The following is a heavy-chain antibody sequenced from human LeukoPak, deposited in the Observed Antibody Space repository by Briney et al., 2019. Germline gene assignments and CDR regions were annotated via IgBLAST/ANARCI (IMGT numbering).Heavy chain of an antibody. V-gene: IGHV4-4*02. J-gene: IGHJ5*02. CDR3: ARVSVLLWFGELSPYNWFDP. CDR1: GGSISSSNW. D-gene: IGHD3-10*01. CDR2: IYHSGST. Sequence: SETLSLTCAVSGGSISSSNWWSWVRQPPGKGLEWIGEIYHSGSTNYNPSLKSRVTISVDKSKNQFSLKLSSVTAADTAVYYCARVSVLLWFGELSPYNWFDPWGQGTLVTVSS.